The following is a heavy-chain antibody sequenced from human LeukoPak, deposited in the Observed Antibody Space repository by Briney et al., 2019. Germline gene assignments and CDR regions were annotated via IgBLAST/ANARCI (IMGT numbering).Heavy chain of an antibody. CDR3: ARCYYDSSGYYPDY. V-gene: IGHV3-11*04. CDR2: ISSSGSTI. D-gene: IGHD3-22*01. Sequence: GGSLRLSCATSGFTVSSNYMTWVRQAPGKGLEWVSYISSSGSTIYYADSVKGRFTISRDNAKNSLYLQMNSLRAEDTAVYYCARCYYDSSGYYPDYWGQGTLVTVSS. CDR1: GFTVSSNY. J-gene: IGHJ4*02.